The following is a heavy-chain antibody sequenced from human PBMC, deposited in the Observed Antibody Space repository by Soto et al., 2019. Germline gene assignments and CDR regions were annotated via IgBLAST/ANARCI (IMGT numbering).Heavy chain of an antibody. CDR1: GYSISSGNY. CDR3: RSSTSCYDESCVDV. Sequence: SETLSLTCAVSGYSISSGNYWAWIRQPPGRGLEWIGSLYHIGSTHYNTSLKSRVTISVDNSKNHFSLELSSVTAADTAIYYCRSSTSCYDESCVDVWGQGTMVTVSS. CDR2: LYHIGST. J-gene: IGHJ6*02. V-gene: IGHV4-38-2*01. D-gene: IGHD2-2*01.